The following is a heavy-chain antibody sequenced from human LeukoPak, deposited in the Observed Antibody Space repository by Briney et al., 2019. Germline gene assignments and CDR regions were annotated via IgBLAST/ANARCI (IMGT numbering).Heavy chain of an antibody. V-gene: IGHV3-21*01. J-gene: IGHJ3*02. D-gene: IGHD6-13*01. CDR3: ARDRYSSSWIKGAFDI. Sequence: GGSLRLSCAVSGFIVNTYYMSWVRQAPGKGLEWVSSISSSSSYIYYADSVKGRFTISRDNAKNSLYLQMNSLRAEDTAVYYCARDRYSSSWIKGAFDIWGQGTMVTVSS. CDR1: GFIVNTYY. CDR2: ISSSSSYI.